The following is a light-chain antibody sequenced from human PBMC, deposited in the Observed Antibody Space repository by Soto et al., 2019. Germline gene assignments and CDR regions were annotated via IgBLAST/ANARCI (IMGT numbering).Light chain of an antibody. CDR2: EVS. J-gene: IGLJ1*01. V-gene: IGLV2-14*01. CDR1: SSDVGGYNY. CDR3: SSYTSSSTLV. Sequence: QSVLTQPASVSGSPGQAITISCTGTSSDVGGYNYVSLYQQHPGKAPKLMIYEVSNRPSGVSNRFSGSKSGNTASLTISGLQAEDEAHYYCSSYTSSSTLVFGTGTQVTVL.